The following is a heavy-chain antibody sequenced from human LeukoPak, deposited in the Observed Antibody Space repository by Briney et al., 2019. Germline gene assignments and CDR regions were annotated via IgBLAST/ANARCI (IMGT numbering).Heavy chain of an antibody. Sequence: SVKVSCKASGGTFSSYAISWVRQAPGQGLEWMGRIIPILGIANYAQKFQGRVTITADKSTSTAYMELSSLRSEDTAVYYCARSPVSRILFDYWGQGTLVTVSS. CDR1: GGTFSSYA. V-gene: IGHV1-69*04. CDR2: IIPILGIA. J-gene: IGHJ4*02. D-gene: IGHD2-2*01. CDR3: ARSPVSRILFDY.